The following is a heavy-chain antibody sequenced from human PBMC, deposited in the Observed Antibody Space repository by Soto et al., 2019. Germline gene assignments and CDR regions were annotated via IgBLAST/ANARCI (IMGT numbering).Heavy chain of an antibody. J-gene: IGHJ5*02. CDR3: ARYSSTWGWFDP. V-gene: IGHV4-39*01. CDR1: GGSINSTDYS. CDR2: IFYSGTS. Sequence: PSETLSLTCTVSGGSINSTDYSWGWIRQPPGKGLEWIGSIFYSGTSYYNPSLKSRVTISVDTSKNQFSLKLSSATAADTAIYYCARYSSTWGWFDPWGQGTLVTVSS. D-gene: IGHD2-2*01.